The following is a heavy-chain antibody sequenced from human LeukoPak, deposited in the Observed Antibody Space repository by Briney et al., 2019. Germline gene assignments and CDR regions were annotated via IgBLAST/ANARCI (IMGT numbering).Heavy chain of an antibody. CDR1: GGSISTYY. J-gene: IGHJ1*01. CDR2: IYHNGST. D-gene: IGHD6-6*01. Sequence: SETLSLTCTVPGGSISTYYWNWIRQPPGKGLEWIGYIYHNGSTNYNPSLQSRVTISVDTSKNQFSLNLNSVTAADTAVYYCARGGAARLHFQNWGQGTLVTVSS. CDR3: ARGGAARLHFQN. V-gene: IGHV4-59*01.